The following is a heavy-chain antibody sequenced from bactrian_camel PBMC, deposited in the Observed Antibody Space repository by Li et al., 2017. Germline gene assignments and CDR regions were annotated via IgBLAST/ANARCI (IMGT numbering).Heavy chain of an antibody. CDR2: ITASGAMT. J-gene: IGHJ4*01. Sequence: VQLVESGGGLVQFGGSLRLSCAASGVTFSSYAMSWIRQAPGKGLEWMSMITASGAMTYYADSVKGRFTFSRDNFENTVHLQMNSLKSEDTAVYYCATDRGYYHWPIEYYYWGQGTQVTVS. CDR1: GVTFSSYA. V-gene: IGHV3S40*01. D-gene: IGHD2*01. CDR3: ATDRGYYHWPIEYYY.